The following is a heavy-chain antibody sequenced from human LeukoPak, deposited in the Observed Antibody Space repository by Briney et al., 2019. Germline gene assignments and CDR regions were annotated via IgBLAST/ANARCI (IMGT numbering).Heavy chain of an antibody. CDR2: SIPIFGTG. CDR1: GYTFTGNY. D-gene: IGHD4-11*01. Sequence: SVKVSCRASGYTFTGNYMHWVRQAPGQGLEWMGGSIPIFGTGNHAQKFQGRVTITTAEPTSTAYMELSSLRSEDTAVYYCARGCRSHDYSNYVGKNDYYYYMDVWGKGTTVTVSS. CDR3: ARGCRSHDYSNYVGKNDYYYYMDV. V-gene: IGHV1-69*05. J-gene: IGHJ6*03.